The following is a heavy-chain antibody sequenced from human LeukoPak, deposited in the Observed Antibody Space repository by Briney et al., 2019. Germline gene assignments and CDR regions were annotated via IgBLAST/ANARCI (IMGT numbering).Heavy chain of an antibody. CDR2: ISGSGGST. D-gene: IGHD6-19*01. Sequence: PGGSLRLSCAASGLTFDKYAMSWVRQAPGKGLEWVSAISGSGGSTCYADSVKGRFTISRDNSKNTLYLQMNSLRAEDTAVYYCAKDGREAVAGTGAYYYGMDVWGQGTTVTVSS. CDR1: GLTFDKYA. V-gene: IGHV3-23*01. CDR3: AKDGREAVAGTGAYYYGMDV. J-gene: IGHJ6*02.